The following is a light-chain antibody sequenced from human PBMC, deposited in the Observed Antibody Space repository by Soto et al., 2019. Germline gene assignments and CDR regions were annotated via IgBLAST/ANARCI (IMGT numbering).Light chain of an antibody. Sequence: DIHMTQSPSTVSASVGDRVTITCRASQTITNRLAWYQRKPGKAPKVLIYDASNLESGVPSRFSGSGSGTEFILTISSLQPDDFATYYCQHYGGLWTFGQGTKVEVK. V-gene: IGKV1-5*01. J-gene: IGKJ1*01. CDR1: QTITNR. CDR2: DAS. CDR3: QHYGGLWT.